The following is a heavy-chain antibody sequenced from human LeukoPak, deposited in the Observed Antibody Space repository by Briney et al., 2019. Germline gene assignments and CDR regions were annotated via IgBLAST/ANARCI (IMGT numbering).Heavy chain of an antibody. CDR2: ISSSGSTI. Sequence: GGSLRLSCAASGFSISSYEMNWVRQAPGKGLEWVSHISSSGSTIWYADSVKGRFTISRDNSKNTLYLQMNSLRAEDTAVYYCAKVDVFWGQGTLVTVSS. V-gene: IGHV3-48*03. J-gene: IGHJ4*02. CDR3: AKVDVF. CDR1: GFSISSYE. D-gene: IGHD3-10*01.